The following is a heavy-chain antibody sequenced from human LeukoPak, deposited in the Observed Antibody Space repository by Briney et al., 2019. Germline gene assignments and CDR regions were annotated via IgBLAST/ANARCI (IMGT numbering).Heavy chain of an antibody. J-gene: IGHJ4*02. V-gene: IGHV4-61*09. Sequence: PSETLSLTCTVSGGSISSGSYDWYWIRQPAGKGLEWIGHIYTSGSTDYNPSLKSRVTISVATSKNQFSLKLTSATAADTAIYYCTKGRGIWGQGTLVTVSS. CDR3: TKGRGI. CDR2: IYTSGST. CDR1: GGSISSGSYD. D-gene: IGHD3-10*01.